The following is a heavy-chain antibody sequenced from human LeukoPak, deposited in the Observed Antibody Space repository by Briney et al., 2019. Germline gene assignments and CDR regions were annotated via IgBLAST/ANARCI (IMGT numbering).Heavy chain of an antibody. J-gene: IGHJ5*02. Sequence: PSETLSLTCAVYGGSFSGYYWSWIRQPPGKGLEWIGEINHSGSTNYNPSLKSRVTISVDTSKNQFSLKLSSVTAADTAVYYCARGHHYYGSGSYYSRAHPENNWFDPWGQGTLVTVSS. D-gene: IGHD3-10*01. CDR2: INHSGST. CDR3: ARGHHYYGSGSYYSRAHPENNWFDP. CDR1: GGSFSGYY. V-gene: IGHV4-34*01.